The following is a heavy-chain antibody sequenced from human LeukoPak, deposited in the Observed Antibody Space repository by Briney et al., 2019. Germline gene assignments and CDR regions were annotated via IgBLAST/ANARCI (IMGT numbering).Heavy chain of an antibody. J-gene: IGHJ4*02. CDR1: GGSISSYY. CDR2: VYDSGST. CDR3: ARTTVYGSGDS. V-gene: IGHV4-59*01. Sequence: PSETLSLTCTVSGGSISSYYWSWLRQPPGKGLEWIGYVYDSGSTNYNPSLKSRVTISVDASKNQFSLKLSSVTAADTAVYYCARTTVYGSGDSWGQGTLVTVSS. D-gene: IGHD3-10*01.